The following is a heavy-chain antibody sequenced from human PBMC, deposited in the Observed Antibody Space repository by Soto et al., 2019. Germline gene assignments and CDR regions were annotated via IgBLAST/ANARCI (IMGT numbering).Heavy chain of an antibody. CDR2: ISAYNGNT. CDR1: GYTFTSYA. CDR3: ARGVQLLWFDP. J-gene: IGHJ5*02. D-gene: IGHD3-10*01. Sequence: GASVKVSCKASGYTFTSYAMHWVRQAPGQGLEWMGWISAYNGNTNYAQKLQGRVTMTTDTSTSTAYMELRSLRSDDTAVYYCARGVQLLWFDPWGQGTLVTVSS. V-gene: IGHV1-18*01.